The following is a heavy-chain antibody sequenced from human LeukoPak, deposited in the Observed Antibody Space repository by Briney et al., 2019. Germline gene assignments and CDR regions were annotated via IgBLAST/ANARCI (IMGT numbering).Heavy chain of an antibody. V-gene: IGHV3-23*01. Sequence: GGSLRLSCAASGFTVSNNYMMWVRQAPGKGLEWVSAISGSGGSTYYADSVKGRFTISRDNSKNTLYLQMNSLRAEDTAVYYCAKAPNWVDYWGQGTLVTVSS. CDR2: ISGSGGST. J-gene: IGHJ4*02. CDR3: AKAPNWVDY. D-gene: IGHD3-16*01. CDR1: GFTVSNNY.